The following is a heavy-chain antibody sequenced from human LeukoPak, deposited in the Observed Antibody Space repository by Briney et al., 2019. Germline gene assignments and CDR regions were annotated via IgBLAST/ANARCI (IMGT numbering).Heavy chain of an antibody. CDR3: ATGYCSSTNCRIDY. CDR1: GGTFSSYA. Sequence: SVKVSCKASGGTFSSYAICWVRQAPGQGLEWMGRIIPILGIANYAQKFQGRVTITADKSTSTAYMELGSLRSDDTAVYYCATGYCSSTNCRIDYWGQGTLVSVSS. D-gene: IGHD2-2*03. J-gene: IGHJ4*02. V-gene: IGHV1-69*04. CDR2: IIPILGIA.